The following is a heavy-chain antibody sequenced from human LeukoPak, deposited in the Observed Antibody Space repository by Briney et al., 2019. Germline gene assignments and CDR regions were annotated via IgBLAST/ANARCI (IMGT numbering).Heavy chain of an antibody. Sequence: PSETLSLTCTVSGGSISGYYWSWIRQPPGKGLEWIGYTSYSGSTNYNPSLKSRVTISVDTSKNQLSLKLSSVTAADTAVYYCARDRERAFDIWGQGTLVTVSS. V-gene: IGHV4-59*01. J-gene: IGHJ3*02. D-gene: IGHD1-26*01. CDR2: TSYSGST. CDR3: ARDRERAFDI. CDR1: GGSISGYY.